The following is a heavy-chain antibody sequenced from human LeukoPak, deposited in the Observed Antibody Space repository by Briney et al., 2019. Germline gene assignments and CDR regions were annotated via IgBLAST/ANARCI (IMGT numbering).Heavy chain of an antibody. Sequence: GGSLRLSCAASGFTFSSYSMNWVRQAPGKGLEWVSSISSSSYIYYADSVKGRLTISRDNAKNSLYLQMHSLRAEDTAVYYCARGPAAGLFDYWGQGTLVTVSS. CDR3: ARGPAAGLFDY. D-gene: IGHD6-13*01. CDR1: GFTFSSYS. CDR2: ISSSSYI. J-gene: IGHJ4*02. V-gene: IGHV3-21*01.